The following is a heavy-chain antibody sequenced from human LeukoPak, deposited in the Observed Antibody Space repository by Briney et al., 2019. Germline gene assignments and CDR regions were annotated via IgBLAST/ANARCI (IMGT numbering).Heavy chain of an antibody. V-gene: IGHV1-46*01. J-gene: IGHJ6*03. CDR3: ASDGWGNPYYHYMDV. CDR2: INPSGGST. Sequence: GASVKVSCKASGYTFTSYYMHWVRQAPGQGLEWMGIINPSGGSTSYAQKFQGRVTMTRDMSTSTVYMELSSLRSEDTAVYYCASDGWGNPYYHYMDVWGKGTTVTVSS. D-gene: IGHD6-19*01. CDR1: GYTFTSYY.